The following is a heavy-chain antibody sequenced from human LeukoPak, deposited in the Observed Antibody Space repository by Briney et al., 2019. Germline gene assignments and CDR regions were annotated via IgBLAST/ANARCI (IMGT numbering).Heavy chain of an antibody. D-gene: IGHD5-24*01. CDR1: GYSISSGYY. CDR2: IYYTGNT. CDR3: ARDRLQLQS. V-gene: IGHV4-61*01. Sequence: NSSETLSLTCTVSGYSISSGYYWNWIRQPPGKGLEWIGYIYYTGNTNYNPSLKSRVTISVDTSKNQFSLKLSSVTAADTAVYYCARDRLQLQSWGQGTLVTVSS. J-gene: IGHJ5*02.